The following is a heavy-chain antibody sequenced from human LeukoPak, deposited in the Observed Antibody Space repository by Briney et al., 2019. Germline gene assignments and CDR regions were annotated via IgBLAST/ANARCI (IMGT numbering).Heavy chain of an antibody. Sequence: GASVKVSCTASGHTFTGYYIHWVRQAPGQGLEWMGWINPNNGGTKYTQKFLGRVTMTGDTSINTAYMEVTSLRSDDTAVYYCTRRLGGSSEGYDYWGQGTLVTVSS. CDR2: INPNNGGT. CDR1: GHTFTGYY. J-gene: IGHJ4*02. CDR3: TRRLGGSSEGYDY. V-gene: IGHV1-2*02. D-gene: IGHD1-26*01.